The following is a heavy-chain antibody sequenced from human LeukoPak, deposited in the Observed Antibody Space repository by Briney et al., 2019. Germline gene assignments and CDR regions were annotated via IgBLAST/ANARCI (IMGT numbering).Heavy chain of an antibody. CDR1: GYTFIAYY. V-gene: IGHV1-2*02. D-gene: IGHD3-16*01. Sequence: ASVKVSCKASGYTFIAYYMHWVRQAPGQGLEWMGWINPNSGSTIYAQEFQGRVTLTRDTSIGTGYMELRSLRSDDTAIYYCARVRLVWGMETFDLWGQGTMVTVSS. CDR3: ARVRLVWGMETFDL. J-gene: IGHJ3*01. CDR2: INPNSGST.